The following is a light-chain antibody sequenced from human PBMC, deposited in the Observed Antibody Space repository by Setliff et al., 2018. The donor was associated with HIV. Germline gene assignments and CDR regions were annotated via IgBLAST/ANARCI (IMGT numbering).Light chain of an antibody. CDR3: QAWDSGTYV. Sequence: SYELTQPPSVSVAPGNTARITCGANNIGSKSVHWYQQKPGQAPVLVIYYDSDRPSGIPERFSGSNSWNTATLTISGTQAMDEADYYCQAWDSGTYVFGTGTKVTVL. CDR2: YDS. CDR1: NIGSKS. V-gene: IGLV3-21*01. J-gene: IGLJ1*01.